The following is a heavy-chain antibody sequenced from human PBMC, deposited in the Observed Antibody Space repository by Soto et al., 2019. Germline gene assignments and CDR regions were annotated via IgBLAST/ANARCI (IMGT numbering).Heavy chain of an antibody. Sequence: ASVKVSCKASGYTFTSYDINCVRQATGQGLEWMGWMNPNSGNAGYAQKFQGRVTMTRNTSISTAYMELSSLRSEDTAVYYCARGASSGRRGYWFDPWGQGTLVTVSS. D-gene: IGHD6-19*01. CDR3: ARGASSGRRGYWFDP. CDR1: GYTFTSYD. CDR2: MNPNSGNA. J-gene: IGHJ5*02. V-gene: IGHV1-8*01.